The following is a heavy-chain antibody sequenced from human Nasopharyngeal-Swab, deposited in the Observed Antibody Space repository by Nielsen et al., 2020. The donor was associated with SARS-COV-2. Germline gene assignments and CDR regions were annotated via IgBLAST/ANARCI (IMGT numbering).Heavy chain of an antibody. D-gene: IGHD3-22*01. CDR2: IRSKAYGGTT. V-gene: IGHV3-49*03. CDR3: TRDLDYYDSSGYYPPFDY. J-gene: IGHJ4*02. CDR1: GFTFGDYA. Sequence: GESLKISCTASGFTFGDYAMSWFRQAPGKGLEWVGFIRSKAYGGTTEYAASVKGRFTLSLSSSTLLAYLQMNSLKTEDTAVYYCTRDLDYYDSSGYYPPFDYWGQGTLVTVSS.